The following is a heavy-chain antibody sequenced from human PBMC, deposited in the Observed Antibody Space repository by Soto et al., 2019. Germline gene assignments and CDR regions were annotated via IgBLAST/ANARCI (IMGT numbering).Heavy chain of an antibody. Sequence: GGSLRLSCAASGFTFSSYWMHWVRQAPGKGLVWVSRINSDGSSTSYADSVKGRFTISRDNAKNTLYLQMNSLRAEDTAVYYCARQPYDFCTGPYGMDVWGPGTTVTVSS. CDR1: GFTFSSYW. V-gene: IGHV3-74*01. D-gene: IGHD3-3*01. CDR3: ARQPYDFCTGPYGMDV. J-gene: IGHJ6*02. CDR2: INSDGSST.